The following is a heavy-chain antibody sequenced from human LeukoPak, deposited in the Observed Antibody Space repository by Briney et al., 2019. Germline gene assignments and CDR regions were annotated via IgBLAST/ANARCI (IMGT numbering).Heavy chain of an antibody. CDR2: ISGSGGST. V-gene: IGHV3-23*01. CDR1: GFTFSSYG. D-gene: IGHD3-9*01. Sequence: PGGSLRLSCAASGFTFSSYGMSWVRQAPGNGLEWVSAISGSGGSTYYADSVKGWFTLCRGNSRNTLYLQRGSLIAKDTPEQYFPKGQAVVGDILTGYYRRPYYFDYWGQGTLVTVSS. CDR3: PKGQAVVGDILTGYYRRPYYFDY. J-gene: IGHJ4*02.